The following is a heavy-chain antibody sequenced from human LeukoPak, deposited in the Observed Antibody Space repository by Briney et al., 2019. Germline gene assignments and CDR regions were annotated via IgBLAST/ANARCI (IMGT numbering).Heavy chain of an antibody. CDR1: GYTFTSYA. CDR3: ASMMGGYYYDSSGYHDAFDI. J-gene: IGHJ3*02. V-gene: IGHV1-3*01. Sequence: GASVKVSCKASGYTFTSYAMHWVRQAPGQRLEWMGWINAGNGNTKYSQKFQGRVTITRDTSASTAYMELSSLRSEDTAVYYCASMMGGYYYDSSGYHDAFDIWGQGTMVTVSS. CDR2: INAGNGNT. D-gene: IGHD3-22*01.